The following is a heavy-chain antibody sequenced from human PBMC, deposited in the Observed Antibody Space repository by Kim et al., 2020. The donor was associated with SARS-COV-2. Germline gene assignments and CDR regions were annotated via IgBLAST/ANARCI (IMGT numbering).Heavy chain of an antibody. CDR1: GYSFTSYW. CDR3: ARGRVFGYYYDSSGYYYFDY. Sequence: GESLKISCKGSGYSFTSYWIGWVRQMPGKGLEWMGIIYPGDSDTRYSPSFQGQVTISADKSISTAYLQWSSLKASDTAMYYCARGRVFGYYYDSSGYYYFDYWGQGTLVTVSS. D-gene: IGHD3-22*01. CDR2: IYPGDSDT. V-gene: IGHV5-51*01. J-gene: IGHJ4*02.